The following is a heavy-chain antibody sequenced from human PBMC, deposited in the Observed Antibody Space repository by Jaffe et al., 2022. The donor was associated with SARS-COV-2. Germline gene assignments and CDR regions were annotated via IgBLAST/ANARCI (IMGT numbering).Heavy chain of an antibody. CDR2: IRSKANSYAT. Sequence: EVQLVESGGGLVQPGGSLKLSCAASGFTFSGSAMHWVRQASGKGLEWVGRIRSKANSYATAYAASVKGRFTISRDDSKNTAYLQMNSLKTEDTAVYYCTRLHYYGSIGYFDLWGRGTLVTVSS. J-gene: IGHJ2*01. V-gene: IGHV3-73*02. CDR3: TRLHYYGSIGYFDL. CDR1: GFTFSGSA. D-gene: IGHD3-10*01.